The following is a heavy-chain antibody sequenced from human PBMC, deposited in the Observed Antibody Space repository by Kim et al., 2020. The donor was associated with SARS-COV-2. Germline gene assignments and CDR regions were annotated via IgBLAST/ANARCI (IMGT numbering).Heavy chain of an antibody. D-gene: IGHD3-10*01. CDR2: ISYDGSNK. J-gene: IGHJ5*02. CDR3: ARGQILGSPGGDWFDP. V-gene: IGHV3-33*05. CDR1: GFTFSSYG. Sequence: GGSLRLSCAASGFTFSSYGMHWVRQAPGKGLEWVAVISYDGSNKYYADSVKGRFTISRDNSKNTLYLQMNSLRAEDTAVYYCARGQILGSPGGDWFDPWGQGTLVTVSS.